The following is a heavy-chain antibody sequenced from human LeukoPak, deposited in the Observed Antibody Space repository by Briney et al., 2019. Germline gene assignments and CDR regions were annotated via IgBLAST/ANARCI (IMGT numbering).Heavy chain of an antibody. V-gene: IGHV4-30-4*01. Sequence: SETLSLTCTVSGGSISSYYWSWIREPPGKGLEWIGYIYYSGSTYYNPSLKSRVTISVDTSKNQFSLKLSSVTAADTAVYYCAREYYYGSGSPDYWGQGTLVTVSS. CDR3: AREYYYGSGSPDY. D-gene: IGHD3-10*01. CDR1: GGSISSYY. J-gene: IGHJ4*02. CDR2: IYYSGST.